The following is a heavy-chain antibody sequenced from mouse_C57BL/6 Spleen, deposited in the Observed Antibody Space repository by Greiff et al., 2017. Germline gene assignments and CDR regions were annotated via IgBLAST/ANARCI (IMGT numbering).Heavy chain of an antibody. CDR2: IYPGDGDT. D-gene: IGHD1-1*01. J-gene: IGHJ2*01. Sequence: QVQLQQSGAELVKPGASVKISCKASGYAFSSYWMNWVKQRPGKGLEWIGQIYPGDGDTNYNGKFKGKATLTADKSSSTAYMQLSSLTSEDSAVYFCAREGTVEGVLDYWGQGTTLTVSS. V-gene: IGHV1-80*01. CDR3: AREGTVEGVLDY. CDR1: GYAFSSYW.